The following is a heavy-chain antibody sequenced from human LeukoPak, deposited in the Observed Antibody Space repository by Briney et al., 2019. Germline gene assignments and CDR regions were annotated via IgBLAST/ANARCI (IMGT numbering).Heavy chain of an antibody. D-gene: IGHD6-19*01. Sequence: PGRSLRLSCAASGFTFDDYAMFWVRQAPGKGLEWVSGISWDSRNIGYAASVKGRFTTSRDNGKNSLYLQMSSLRPDDTALYYCATGNRDSSGFYFYYGLDVWGPGSTVNVSS. V-gene: IGHV3-9*01. J-gene: IGHJ6*02. CDR3: ATGNRDSSGFYFYYGLDV. CDR2: ISWDSRNI. CDR1: GFTFDDYA.